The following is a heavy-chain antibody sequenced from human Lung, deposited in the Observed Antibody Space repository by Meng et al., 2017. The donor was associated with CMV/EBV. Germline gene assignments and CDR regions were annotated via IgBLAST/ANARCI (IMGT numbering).Heavy chain of an antibody. CDR3: VKGGTQDLDY. CDR2: IKQDGSEK. D-gene: IGHD1-26*01. V-gene: IGHV3-7*01. CDR1: GFTFSRYW. J-gene: IGHJ4*02. Sequence: GESLKISCAASGFTFSRYWMGWVRQVPGKGLEWVANIKQDGSEKYYVDSVKGRFTTARDNAKNSLYLQMNSLRADDTAVYYCVKGGTQDLDYWGQGTLITVSS.